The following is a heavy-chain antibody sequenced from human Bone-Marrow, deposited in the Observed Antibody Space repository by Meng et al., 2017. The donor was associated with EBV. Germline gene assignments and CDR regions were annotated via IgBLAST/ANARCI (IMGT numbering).Heavy chain of an antibody. CDR1: EFTLRDRA. V-gene: IGHV3-23*02. D-gene: IGHD1-1*01. Sequence: GGGLVLPGGSLEPPWPAAEFTLRDRAMGWDRRAQGKWPKGVAAISGARTTHSMDSVKGRFTISRDSSRTTLYLQMDSLRAQDTAIYFCANVAWNQNGGYWGQGTLVTVSS. J-gene: IGHJ4*02. CDR3: ANVAWNQNGGY. CDR2: ISGARTT.